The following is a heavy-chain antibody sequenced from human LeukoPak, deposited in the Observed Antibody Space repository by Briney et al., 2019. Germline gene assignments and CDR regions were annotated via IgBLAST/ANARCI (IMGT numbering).Heavy chain of an antibody. D-gene: IGHD4-17*01. V-gene: IGHV4-39*07. CDR1: GGSISSSSHY. Sequence: SETLSLTCTVSGGSISSSSHYWGWIRQPPGKGLEWIGSVYQGGRTYYNPSLKSRVTISVDTSKKQISLRLSSATAADTAVYYCATARLDYGDYDYWGQGTLVTVSS. J-gene: IGHJ4*02. CDR2: VYQGGRT. CDR3: ATARLDYGDYDY.